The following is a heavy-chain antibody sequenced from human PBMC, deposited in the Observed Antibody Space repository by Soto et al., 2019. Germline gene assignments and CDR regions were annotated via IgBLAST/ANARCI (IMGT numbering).Heavy chain of an antibody. J-gene: IGHJ6*02. CDR2: ISYDGTNK. CDR3: AKDLQSYGDYDYYCYGMDV. D-gene: IGHD4-17*01. Sequence: QVQLVESGGGEVQPGRSLTIFCAASGSTFSTYGMHWVRQTPGKGLERVAVISYDGTNKFYTDSVKGRFTISRDNFKNTLTLQMNSLRADDTAVYSCAKDLQSYGDYDYYCYGMDVWGLGTRVTVSS. CDR1: GSTFSTYG. V-gene: IGHV3-30*18.